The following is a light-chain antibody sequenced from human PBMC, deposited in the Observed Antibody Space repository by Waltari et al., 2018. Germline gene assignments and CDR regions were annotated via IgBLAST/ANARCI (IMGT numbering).Light chain of an antibody. Sequence: QSALTQPRSVSGSPGQSVTISCTGTSSDVGGYNYVSWYQQPPGKVPKLMIYDVIKRPSGVPDRFSGSKSGNTASLTISGLQAEEEADYYCCSYAGSYTYVFGTGTKVTVL. V-gene: IGLV2-11*01. CDR2: DVI. J-gene: IGLJ1*01. CDR3: CSYAGSYTYV. CDR1: SSDVGGYNY.